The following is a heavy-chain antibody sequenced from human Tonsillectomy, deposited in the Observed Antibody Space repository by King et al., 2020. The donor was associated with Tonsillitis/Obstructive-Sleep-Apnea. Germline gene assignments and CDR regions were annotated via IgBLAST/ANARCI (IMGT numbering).Heavy chain of an antibody. V-gene: IGHV3-20*04. CDR2: INGNGDST. CDR3: AKNYGDPEY. Sequence: VQLVESGGGVVRPGGSLRLSCAASGLAFGDFGMSWVRQAPGKGLEWGSGINGNGDSTHYADSVKGRFAIFRENAKKSLYLQMSSLRAEDTAFYYCAKNYGDPEYWGQGTLVTVSS. D-gene: IGHD4-17*01. CDR1: GLAFGDFG. J-gene: IGHJ4*02.